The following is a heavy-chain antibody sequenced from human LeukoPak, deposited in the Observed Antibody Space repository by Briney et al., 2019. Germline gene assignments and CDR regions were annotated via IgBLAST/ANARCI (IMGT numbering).Heavy chain of an antibody. Sequence: GASVKVSCKTSNYTFIRYGITWVRQAPGQGLEWLAWISPYNGNTKYAQKFQGRVTMTTDTSTSTAYMELRSLTSDDTAVYYCARWRYFDWLFRKPSGYYMDVWGKGTTVTVSS. D-gene: IGHD3-9*01. CDR1: NYTFIRYG. CDR3: ARWRYFDWLFRKPSGYYMDV. CDR2: ISPYNGNT. J-gene: IGHJ6*03. V-gene: IGHV1-18*01.